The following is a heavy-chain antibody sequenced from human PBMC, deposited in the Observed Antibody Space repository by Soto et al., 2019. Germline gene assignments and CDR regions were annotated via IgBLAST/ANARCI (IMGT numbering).Heavy chain of an antibody. Sequence: PGGSLRLSCAASGFTFSSYWMHWVRQAPGKGLVWVSRIYSGGSSTCYADSVKGRFTISRDNSKNTLYLQMNSLRAEDTAVYYCARGPGRHALASYYYYMDVWGKGTAVTVSS. J-gene: IGHJ6*03. V-gene: IGHV3-74*01. CDR1: GFTFSSYW. CDR3: ARGPGRHALASYYYYMDV. CDR2: IYSGGSST.